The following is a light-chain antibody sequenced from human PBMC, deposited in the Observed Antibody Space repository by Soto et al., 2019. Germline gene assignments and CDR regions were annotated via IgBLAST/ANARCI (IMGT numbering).Light chain of an antibody. Sequence: EIVMTQSQATLSVSPGERATLSCRASQSVSSNLAWYQQKPGQAPRLLIFAASTRATGIPARFSGSGSGTEFNLTISSLQSEDFALYYCQQYNNGPPSRTFGQGTKLEIK. J-gene: IGKJ2*02. CDR3: QQYNNGPPSRT. V-gene: IGKV3-15*01. CDR2: AAS. CDR1: QSVSSN.